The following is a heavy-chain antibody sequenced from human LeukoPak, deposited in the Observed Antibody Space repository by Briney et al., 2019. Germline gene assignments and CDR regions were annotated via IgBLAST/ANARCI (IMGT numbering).Heavy chain of an antibody. V-gene: IGHV4-39*07. J-gene: IGHJ6*03. D-gene: IGHD1-26*01. CDR3: ARGISGSYEYYYYYYYMDV. Sequence: SETLSLTCTVSGGSISSSSYYWGWIRQPPGKGLEWIGSIYYSGSTYYNPSLKSRVTISVDTSKNQFSLKLSSVTAADTAVYYCARGISGSYEYYYYYYYMDVWGKGTTVTISS. CDR2: IYYSGST. CDR1: GGSISSSSYY.